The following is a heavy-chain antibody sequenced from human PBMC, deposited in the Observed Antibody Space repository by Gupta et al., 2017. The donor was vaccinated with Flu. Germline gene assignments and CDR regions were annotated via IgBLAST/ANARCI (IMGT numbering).Heavy chain of an antibody. D-gene: IGHD3-16*01. V-gene: IGHV4-59*08. CDR1: GGPISGFY. CDR2: IYYRGDT. J-gene: IGHJ6*03. Sequence: QVQLQESGPGLVKPSETLSLTCNVYGGPISGFYWSWVRQLPGMGLEWIGQIYYRGDTTYNPSLESRVTISVDTSSNQFSLNLRSVTAADTAVYHCVRHSNGETSYTYYYYLDVWGKGTTVTVSS. CDR3: VRHSNGETSYTYYYYLDV.